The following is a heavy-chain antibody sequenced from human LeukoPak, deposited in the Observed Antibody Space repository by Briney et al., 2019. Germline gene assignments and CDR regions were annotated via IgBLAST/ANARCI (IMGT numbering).Heavy chain of an antibody. CDR1: GYTFTSHD. Sequence: ASVKVSCKASGYTFTSHDINWVRLATGQGLEWMGWMNPNSGNTGYAQKFQGRVTMTRNTSISTAYMELSSLRSEDTAVYYCARGRGYCSGGSCYPIEDVWGKGTTVTVSS. D-gene: IGHD2-15*01. CDR2: MNPNSGNT. V-gene: IGHV1-8*01. J-gene: IGHJ6*04. CDR3: ARGRGYCSGGSCYPIEDV.